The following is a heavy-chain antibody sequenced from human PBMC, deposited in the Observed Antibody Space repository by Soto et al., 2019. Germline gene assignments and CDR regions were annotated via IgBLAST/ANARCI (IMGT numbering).Heavy chain of an antibody. CDR2: TYYRSKWYN. J-gene: IGHJ6*03. Sequence: SQTLSLTCAISGDSVSSNSAAWNWIRQSPSRGLEWLGRTYYRSKWYNDYAVSVKSRITINPDTSKNQFSLQLNSVTPEDTAVYYCARDNYDILTGYTYYYYMDVWGKGTTVTVSS. D-gene: IGHD3-9*01. CDR1: GDSVSSNSAA. V-gene: IGHV6-1*01. CDR3: ARDNYDILTGYTYYYYMDV.